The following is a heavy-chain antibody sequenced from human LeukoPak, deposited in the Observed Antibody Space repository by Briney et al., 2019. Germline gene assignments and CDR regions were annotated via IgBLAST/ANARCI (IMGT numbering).Heavy chain of an antibody. Sequence: SETLSLTCIVSGDSISNYYWSWLRQPAGKGLEGIGRIYASGTTNYNPSLTRRVTMSVNTSENQFSLKLTSVTAADTAVYYCAREAAAGTFYFDYWGQGTLVTVSS. CDR3: AREAAAGTFYFDY. CDR2: IYASGTT. V-gene: IGHV4-4*07. D-gene: IGHD6-13*01. CDR1: GDSISNYY. J-gene: IGHJ4*02.